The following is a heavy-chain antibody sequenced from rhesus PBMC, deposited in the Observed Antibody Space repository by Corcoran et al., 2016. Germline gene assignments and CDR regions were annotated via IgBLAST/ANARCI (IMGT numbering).Heavy chain of an antibody. J-gene: IGHJ4*01. CDR2: INGNSGST. Sequence: QVQLQESGPGLVKPSETLSLTCAVSGGSFSSYWWRWIRQPPGKGLEGIGEINGNSGSTNYNPSLKSRVTISKDASKNQFSLKLSSVTAADTAVYYCASLYYYDSGYYPNRLDYWGQGVLVTVSA. V-gene: IGHV4-80*01. D-gene: IGHD3-28*01. CDR3: ASLYYYDSGYYPNRLDY. CDR1: GGSFSSYW.